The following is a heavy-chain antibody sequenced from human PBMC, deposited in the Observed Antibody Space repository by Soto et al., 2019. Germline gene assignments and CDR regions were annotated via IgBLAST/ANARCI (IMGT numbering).Heavy chain of an antibody. V-gene: IGHV3-23*01. CDR1: GFTFSSYA. J-gene: IGHJ4*02. Sequence: EVQLLESGGGLVQPGGSLRLSCAASGFTFSSYAMSWVRQAPGKGLGWASAIVGSGGSTYYADSVKGRFTISRDNSKNTLYLQMNSLRAEDTAVYYCAKASYYDILTGSPDFDYWGQGTLVTVSS. CDR3: AKASYYDILTGSPDFDY. D-gene: IGHD3-9*01. CDR2: IVGSGGST.